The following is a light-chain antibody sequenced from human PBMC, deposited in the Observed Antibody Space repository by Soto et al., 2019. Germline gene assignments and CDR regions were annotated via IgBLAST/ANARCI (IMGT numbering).Light chain of an antibody. CDR1: QTVGTS. J-gene: IGKJ4*01. CDR3: TQHNAWPLT. V-gene: IGKV3-15*01. CDR2: GAS. Sequence: EIVLTQSPATLSVSPGERATLSCRASQTVGTSLVWYQQKPGQAPSLLIYGASTRAAGIPARFSGSGSGTDFTLTISSLQSEDFAVYYCTQHNAWPLTFGGGTEVEIK.